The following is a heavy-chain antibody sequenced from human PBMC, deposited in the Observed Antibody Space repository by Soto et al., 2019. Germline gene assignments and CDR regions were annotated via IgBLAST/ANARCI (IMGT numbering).Heavy chain of an antibody. CDR1: GFIFSNYA. Sequence: EVHLLESGGDLVQRGGSLRLSCAASGFIFSNYAMSWVRQAPGRGLEWVSAISGSGATTYYPDSVKGRFTISRDNSKTTLYLQRNNLRADDTAVYYGTKGGIPRRYNIPKVDFDYWGQGSLVTVSS. J-gene: IGHJ4*02. CDR2: ISGSGATT. CDR3: TKGGIPRRYNIPKVDFDY. V-gene: IGHV3-23*01. D-gene: IGHD1-1*01.